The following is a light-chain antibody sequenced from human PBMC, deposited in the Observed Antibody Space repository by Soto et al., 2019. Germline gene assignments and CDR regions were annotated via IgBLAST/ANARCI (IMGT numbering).Light chain of an antibody. V-gene: IGKV3-15*01. CDR3: QQFNKWPLT. CDR1: QTIYNN. Sequence: EIVMTQSPANLSVSPGERATLSCRASQTIYNNVAWYQQRPGQAPRLLIYDASTRATSVPARFSGSGSGTDFTLSISDLLSADCAVYYCQQFNKWPLTFGGGTKVEIK. J-gene: IGKJ4*01. CDR2: DAS.